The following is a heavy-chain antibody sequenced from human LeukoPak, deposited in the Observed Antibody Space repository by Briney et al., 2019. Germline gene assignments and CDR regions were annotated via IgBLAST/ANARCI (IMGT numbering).Heavy chain of an antibody. Sequence: PSQTLSLTCTVSGGSISSYYWSWIRQPPGKGLEWIGYIYYSGSTNYNPSLKSRVTISVDTSKNQFSLKLSSVTAADTAVYYCARVIPYCSSTSCYSRGVYYMDVWGKGTTVTVSS. D-gene: IGHD2-2*01. CDR3: ARVIPYCSSTSCYSRGVYYMDV. CDR2: IYYSGST. J-gene: IGHJ6*03. V-gene: IGHV4-59*01. CDR1: GGSISSYY.